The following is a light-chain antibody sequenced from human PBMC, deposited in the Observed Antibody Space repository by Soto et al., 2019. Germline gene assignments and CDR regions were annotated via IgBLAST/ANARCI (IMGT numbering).Light chain of an antibody. CDR3: LQDYIYSPP. CDR2: TAS. CDR1: QGISDG. J-gene: IGKJ1*01. Sequence: PRTQTPSPRHACVAGRVTITCRASQGISDGLGWYQQKPGKAPKLLIYTASTLQSGVPSRFSGSGSGTDFTLTIISRQPDDLVPYYCLQDYIYSPPFAQGTKVDIK. V-gene: IGKV1-6*01.